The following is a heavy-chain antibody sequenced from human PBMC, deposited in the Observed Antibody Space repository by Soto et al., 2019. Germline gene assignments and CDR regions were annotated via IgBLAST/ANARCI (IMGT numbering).Heavy chain of an antibody. D-gene: IGHD1-26*01. CDR3: ARSSGGNFGIIIEGTNWFAP. J-gene: IGHJ5*02. Sequence: ASVKVSCKASGYTFTSYYINWVRQAPGQGLEWMGVINPHGGSTAYAQKFKGRVTLTRDTSASTVYVEVSSLTSEDTAMYYCARSSGGNFGIIIEGTNWFAPWGQGTLVTVSS. CDR1: GYTFTSYY. V-gene: IGHV1-46*01. CDR2: INPHGGST.